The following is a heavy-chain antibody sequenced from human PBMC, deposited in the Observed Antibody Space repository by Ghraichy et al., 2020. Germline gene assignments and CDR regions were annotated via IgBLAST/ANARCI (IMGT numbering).Heavy chain of an antibody. V-gene: IGHV3-23*01. CDR2: SSGSGGST. CDR1: GFTFSNYA. D-gene: IGHD3-3*01. CDR3: AKERYDFWSGYVRGSRQYYYYGMDV. J-gene: IGHJ6*02. Sequence: GGSLRLSCAASGFTFSNYAMNWVRQAPGKGLEWVSGSSGSGGSTYYADSVKGRFTISRDNSKNTLYLQLISLRAEDTAVYYCAKERYDFWSGYVRGSRQYYYYGMDVWGQGTTVTVTS.